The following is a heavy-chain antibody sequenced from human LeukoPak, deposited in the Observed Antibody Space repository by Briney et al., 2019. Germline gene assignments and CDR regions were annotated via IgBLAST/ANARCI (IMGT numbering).Heavy chain of an antibody. V-gene: IGHV1-2*02. J-gene: IGHJ4*02. D-gene: IGHD3-16*02. CDR2: INPTSGGT. CDR3: ARDNDYVWGSYRYTGDY. CDR1: GYIFVNNY. Sequence: ASVKVSCKASGYIFVNNYVHWVRQVPGQGPEWMGWINPTSGGTNFAPKFQGRVTLTRDTSISTAYMELRSLRSDDTAVYYCARDNDYVWGSYRYTGDYWGQGTLVTVSS.